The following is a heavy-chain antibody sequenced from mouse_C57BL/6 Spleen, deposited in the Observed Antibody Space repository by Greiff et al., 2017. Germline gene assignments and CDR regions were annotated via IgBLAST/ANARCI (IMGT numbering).Heavy chain of an antibody. CDR1: GFTFSSYG. CDR3: ARVDGYYGFDY. D-gene: IGHD2-3*01. J-gene: IGHJ2*01. Sequence: DVKLVESGGDLVKPGGSLKLSCAASGFTFSSYGMSWVRQTPDKRLEWVATISSGGSYTYYPDSVKGRFTISRDNAKNTLYLQMSSLKSEDTAMYYCARVDGYYGFDYWGQGTTLTVSS. V-gene: IGHV5-6*02. CDR2: ISSGGSYT.